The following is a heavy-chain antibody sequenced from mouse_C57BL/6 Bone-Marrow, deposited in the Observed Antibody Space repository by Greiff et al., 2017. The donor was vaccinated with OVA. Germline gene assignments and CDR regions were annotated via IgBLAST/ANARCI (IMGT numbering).Heavy chain of an antibody. J-gene: IGHJ1*03. D-gene: IGHD2-1*01. V-gene: IGHV7-3*01. CDR3: ARIYGNYWYFDV. CDR1: GFTFTDYY. CDR2: IRNKANGYTT. Sequence: DVHLVESGGGLVQPGGSLSLSCAASGFTFTDYYMSWVRQPPGKALEWLGFIRNKANGYTTEYSASVKGRFTISRDNSQSILYLQMNALRAEDSATYYCARIYGNYWYFDVWGTGTTVTVSS.